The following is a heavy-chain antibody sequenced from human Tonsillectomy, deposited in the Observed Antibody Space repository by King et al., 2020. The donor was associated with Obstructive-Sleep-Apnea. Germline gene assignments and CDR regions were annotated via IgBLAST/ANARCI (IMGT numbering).Heavy chain of an antibody. CDR3: AREIVGNDKHYXGMXF. V-gene: IGHV2-26*01. D-gene: IGHD1-14*01. CDR1: GXXLTNPRLG. CDR2: IFSNDEK. J-gene: IGHJ6*02. Sequence: VTLKESGPVLVKPPETLTLTCTVSGXXLTNPRLGXSWIRQPPGKALEWLAHIFSNDEKSYSTSVKSTLTISKDTSKSQVVLTQTDVDPMDTGTYYCAREIVGNDKHYXGMXFWGQGXXVTVSX.